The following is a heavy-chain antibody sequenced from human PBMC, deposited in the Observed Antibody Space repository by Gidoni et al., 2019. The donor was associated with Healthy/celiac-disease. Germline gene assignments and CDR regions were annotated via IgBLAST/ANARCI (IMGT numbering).Heavy chain of an antibody. Sequence: QVQLVQSGAEVKKPGASVTVSCKASGYTFTGSYMHWVRQAPGQGLEWMGWIDPNSGGTNYAQKFQGRVTMTRDTSISTAYMELSRLGSDDTAVYYCASPGGSSLHYYYYGMDVWGQGDHGHRLL. CDR3: ASPGGSSLHYYYYGMDV. CDR2: IDPNSGGT. D-gene: IGHD6-6*01. CDR1: GYTFTGSY. J-gene: IGHJ6*02. V-gene: IGHV1-2*02.